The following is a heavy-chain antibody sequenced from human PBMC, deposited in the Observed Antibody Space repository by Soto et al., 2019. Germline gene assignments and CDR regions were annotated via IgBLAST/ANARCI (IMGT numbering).Heavy chain of an antibody. CDR3: ARFVRSCSGTTCYTRADV. J-gene: IGHJ6*02. CDR2: IYSSGST. D-gene: IGHD2-2*02. CDR1: GGSVSSETHY. Sequence: PSWTISLTCTVSGGSVSSETHYWSWIRQPPGKRLEWIGFIYSSGSTNYNPSLKSRVTMSVDTSKNQFSLKLRSVIVADTAVYHCARFVRSCSGTTCYTRADVWGQGTTVTVSS. V-gene: IGHV4-61*01.